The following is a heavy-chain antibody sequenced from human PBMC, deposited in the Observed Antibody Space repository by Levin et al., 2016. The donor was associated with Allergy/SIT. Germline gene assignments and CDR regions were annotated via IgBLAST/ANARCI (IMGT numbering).Heavy chain of an antibody. CDR3: ARGVIAAAGGGINWFDP. V-gene: IGHV4-31*02. D-gene: IGHD6-13*01. Sequence: RQAPGKGLEWIGYIYYSGSTYYNPSLKSRVTISVDTSKNQFSLKLSSVTAADTAVYYCARGVIAAAGGGINWFDPWGQGTLVTVSS. CDR2: IYYSGST. J-gene: IGHJ5*02.